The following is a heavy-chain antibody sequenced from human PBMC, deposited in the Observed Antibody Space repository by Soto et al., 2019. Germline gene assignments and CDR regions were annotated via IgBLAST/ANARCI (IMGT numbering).Heavy chain of an antibody. CDR2: IIPIFGTA. J-gene: IGHJ6*02. V-gene: IGHV1-69*12. CDR3: ARGPSRGSRTKDYYYGMDV. CDR1: GGTFSSYA. D-gene: IGHD2-2*01. Sequence: QVQLVQSGAEVKKPGSSVKVSCKASGGTFSSYAISWVRQAPGQGLEWMGGIIPIFGTANYAQKFQGRVTITADESTSXAXXELSSLRSEDTAVYYCARGPSRGSRTKDYYYGMDVWGQGNTVTVSS.